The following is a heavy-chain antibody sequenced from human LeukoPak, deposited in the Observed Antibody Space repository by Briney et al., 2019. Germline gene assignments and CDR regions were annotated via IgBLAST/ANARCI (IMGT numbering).Heavy chain of an antibody. CDR2: ISSSGSTI. V-gene: IGHV3-48*03. CDR3: ARAAPTSYSRGWGFDY. Sequence: GGSLRLSCAASRFTFSSYEMNWVRQAPGKGLEWVSYISSSGSTIYYADSVKGRFTISRDNAKNSLYLQMNSLRAEDTAVYYCARAAPTSYSRGWGFDYWGQGTLVTVSS. J-gene: IGHJ4*02. D-gene: IGHD6-19*01. CDR1: RFTFSSYE.